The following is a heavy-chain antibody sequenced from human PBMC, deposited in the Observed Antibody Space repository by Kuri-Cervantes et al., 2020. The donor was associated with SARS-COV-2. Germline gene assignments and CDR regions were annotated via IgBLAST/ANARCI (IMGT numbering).Heavy chain of an antibody. J-gene: IGHJ6*02. CDR3: ARDPYYYDSTVLDV. V-gene: IGHV3-23*01. D-gene: IGHD3-22*01. Sequence: GESLKISCAASGFTFSNYAINWVRQGPGKGLEWVSEISGNGDTTFYADSVKGRFTVSRDNPKNTLYLQMNSLRAEDTAVYYCARDPYYYDSTVLDVWGQGTTVTVSS. CDR1: GFTFSNYA. CDR2: ISGNGDTT.